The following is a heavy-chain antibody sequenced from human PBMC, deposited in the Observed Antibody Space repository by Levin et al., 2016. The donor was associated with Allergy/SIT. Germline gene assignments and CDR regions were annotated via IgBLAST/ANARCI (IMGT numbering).Heavy chain of an antibody. CDR2: ISYDGSNK. V-gene: IGHV3-30*18. Sequence: WIRQPPGKGLEWVAVISYDGSNKFYADSVKGRFTISRDNSKNTVYLQMNSLRAEDTALYYCAKGGNWNDFLAIDYWGQGTLVTVSS. J-gene: IGHJ4*02. D-gene: IGHD1-1*01. CDR3: AKGGNWNDFLAIDY.